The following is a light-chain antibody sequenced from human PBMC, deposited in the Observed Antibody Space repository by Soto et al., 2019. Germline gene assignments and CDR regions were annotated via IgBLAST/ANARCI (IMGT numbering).Light chain of an antibody. Sequence: EIVLTQSPDTLSLSPGERANLSCRASQSVRSNYLAWYQQKPGQAPRFLIYDASSRATGIPDRFSGSGSGSDFTLTISRREPEDFAVYYCQQYGSSPLAFGGGTKVEIK. J-gene: IGKJ4*01. CDR3: QQYGSSPLA. V-gene: IGKV3-20*01. CDR1: QSVRSNY. CDR2: DAS.